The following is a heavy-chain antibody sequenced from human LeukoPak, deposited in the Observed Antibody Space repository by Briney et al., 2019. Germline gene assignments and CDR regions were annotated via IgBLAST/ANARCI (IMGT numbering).Heavy chain of an antibody. CDR2: INHSGNT. CDR3: ARHSGSYYDPWSDAFDI. V-gene: IGHV4-34*01. J-gene: IGHJ3*02. Sequence: KPSETLSLTCAVYGGSFSGYYWSWIRQPPGKGLEWIGEINHSGNTNDNPSLKSRVTISVDTSKNQFSLKLSSVTAADTAVYYCARHSGSYYDPWSDAFDIWGQGTMVTVSS. CDR1: GGSFSGYY. D-gene: IGHD1-26*01.